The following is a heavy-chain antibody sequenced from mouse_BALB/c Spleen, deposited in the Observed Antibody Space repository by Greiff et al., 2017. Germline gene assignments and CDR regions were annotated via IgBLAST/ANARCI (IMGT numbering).Heavy chain of an antibody. CDR1: GFTFSDYY. J-gene: IGHJ4*01. D-gene: IGHD1-1*01. Sequence: EVMLVESGGGLVKPGGSLKLSCAASGFTFSDYYMYWVRQTPEKRLEWVATISDGGSYTYYPDSVKGRFTISRDNAKNNLYLQMSSLKSEDTAMYYCARDRYYGSKAMDYWGQGTSVTVSS. CDR3: ARDRYYGSKAMDY. V-gene: IGHV5-4*02. CDR2: ISDGGSYT.